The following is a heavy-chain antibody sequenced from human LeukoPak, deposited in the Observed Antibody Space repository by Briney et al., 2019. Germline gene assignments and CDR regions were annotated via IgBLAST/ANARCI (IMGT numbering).Heavy chain of an antibody. CDR1: GFTFSSYT. D-gene: IGHD6-6*01. V-gene: IGHV3-64*01. CDR2: ISTNGGTT. Sequence: GGSLRLSCAASGFTFSSYTMVWVRQAPGKGLEFVSAISTNGGTTYYANSVKGRFAVSRDNSRNTLYLQMGSLRTEDMAVYYCAREVLGYSSSSDYWGQGTLVTVSS. CDR3: AREVLGYSSSSDY. J-gene: IGHJ4*02.